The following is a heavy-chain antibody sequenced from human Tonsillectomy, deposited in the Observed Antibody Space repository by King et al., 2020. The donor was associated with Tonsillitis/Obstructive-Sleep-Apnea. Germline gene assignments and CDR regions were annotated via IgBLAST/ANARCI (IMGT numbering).Heavy chain of an antibody. V-gene: IGHV5-51*01. CDR3: VRQYRSSQEPDY. CDR2: IYPGVSDT. J-gene: IGHJ4*02. CDR1: GYSFTSYW. Sequence: QLVQSGAEVKKPGESLKISCKGSGYSFTSYWIGWVRQMPGKGLEWMGIIYPGVSDTRYSPSFQGQVIISVDKSFSTAYLQWSSLKASDTAIYYCVRQYRSSQEPDYWGQGTLVTVSS. D-gene: IGHD6-6*01.